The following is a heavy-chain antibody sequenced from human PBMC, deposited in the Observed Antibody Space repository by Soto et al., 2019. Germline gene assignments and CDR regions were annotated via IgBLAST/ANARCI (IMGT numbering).Heavy chain of an antibody. D-gene: IGHD3-10*01. Sequence: QVQLVESGGGVVQTGRSLRLSCAASGFTFSSYAMHWVRQAPGKGLEWVAVISYDGRNVYYADSVKGRFTISRDNSKNTVHLQMNSLRAEDTDVYHCAREGFAELLWGWCDPWGQGTLVTVSS. CDR2: ISYDGRNV. V-gene: IGHV3-30*04. CDR3: AREGFAELLWGWCDP. J-gene: IGHJ5*02. CDR1: GFTFSSYA.